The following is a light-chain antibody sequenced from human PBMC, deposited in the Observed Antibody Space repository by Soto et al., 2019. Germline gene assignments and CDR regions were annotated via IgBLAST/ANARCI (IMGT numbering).Light chain of an antibody. CDR3: CSYTGNKVFV. Sequence: VLTQPRSLSGSPGQSVTISCTGPTIGAHSFVSWYQDRPDRVPKLLIYDVSQRPSGIPDRFSGSRSANTASLTISGLQADDAAAYYCCSYTGNKVFVFGTGTKVTVL. V-gene: IGLV2-11*01. CDR1: TIGAHSF. J-gene: IGLJ1*01. CDR2: DVS.